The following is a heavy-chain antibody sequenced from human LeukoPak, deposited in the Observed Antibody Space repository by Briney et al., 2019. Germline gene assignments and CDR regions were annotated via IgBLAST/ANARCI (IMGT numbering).Heavy chain of an antibody. D-gene: IGHD1-26*01. V-gene: IGHV3-9*01. J-gene: IGHJ4*02. CDR3: ARDKIVGATYFDY. Sequence: PGRSLRLSCAASGFTFDDYAMHWVRQAPGKGLEWVSGISWNSGSIGYVDSVKGRFTISRDNAKNSLYLQMNSLRAEDTAVYYCARDKIVGATYFDYWGQGTLVTVSS. CDR1: GFTFDDYA. CDR2: ISWNSGSI.